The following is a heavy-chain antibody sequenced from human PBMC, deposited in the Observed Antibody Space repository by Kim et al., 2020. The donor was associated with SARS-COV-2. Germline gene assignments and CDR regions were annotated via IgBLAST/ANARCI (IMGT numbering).Heavy chain of an antibody. D-gene: IGHD6-19*01. CDR1: GYSFTSYW. V-gene: IGHV5-51*07. Sequence: GESLKISCKGSGYSFTSYWIGWVHQMPGKGLEWMGIIYPGDSDTRYSPSFQGQVTISADKSISTAYLQWSSLKASDTAMYYCAKTGIAVAGYYYYGMDVWGQGTTVTVSS. CDR2: IYPGDSDT. CDR3: AKTGIAVAGYYYYGMDV. J-gene: IGHJ6*02.